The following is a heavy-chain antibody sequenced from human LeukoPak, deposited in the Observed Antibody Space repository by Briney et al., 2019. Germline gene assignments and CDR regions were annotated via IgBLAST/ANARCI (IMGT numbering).Heavy chain of an antibody. D-gene: IGHD3-10*01. J-gene: IGHJ3*02. V-gene: IGHV3-48*03. CDR3: ARDHYGSGSYNTFDI. CDR1: GXTFSNYE. Sequence: GGSLRLSCAASGXTFSNYEMNWVRQAPGKGLEWVSYIGSSGTSLYYADSVKGRFTISRDNAKNSLYLQMNSLRAEDTAVYYCARDHYGSGSYNTFDIWGQGTMVTVSS. CDR2: IGSSGTSL.